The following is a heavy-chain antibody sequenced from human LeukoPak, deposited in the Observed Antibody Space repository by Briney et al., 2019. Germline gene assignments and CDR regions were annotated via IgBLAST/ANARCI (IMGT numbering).Heavy chain of an antibody. Sequence: ASVKVSCKASGYTFTGYYMHWVRQAPGQGLEWMGWMNPNSGNTGYAQKFQGRVTMTRNTSISTAYMELSSLRSEDTAVYYCARALNGDDFWSGYPYYYYGMDVWGQGTTVTVSS. CDR3: ARALNGDDFWSGYPYYYYGMDV. CDR1: GYTFTGYY. D-gene: IGHD3-3*01. CDR2: MNPNSGNT. J-gene: IGHJ6*02. V-gene: IGHV1-8*02.